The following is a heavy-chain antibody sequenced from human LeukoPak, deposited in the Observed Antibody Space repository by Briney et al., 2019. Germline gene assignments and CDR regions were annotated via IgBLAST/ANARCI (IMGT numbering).Heavy chain of an antibody. D-gene: IGHD1-26*01. Sequence: SQTFSLTCAISGDSVSSNTATWTWIRQSPSRGLEWLGRTYYRSKWYNDYAVSVKSRITINPDTSKNQFSLQLNSVTPEDTAVYYCARERGSPTWFDYWGQGTLVTVSS. CDR2: TYYRSKWYN. J-gene: IGHJ5*01. CDR1: GDSVSSNTAT. CDR3: ARERGSPTWFDY. V-gene: IGHV6-1*01.